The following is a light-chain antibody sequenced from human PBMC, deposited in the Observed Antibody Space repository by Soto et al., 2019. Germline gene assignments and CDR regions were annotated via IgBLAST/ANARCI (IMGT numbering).Light chain of an antibody. CDR3: QQSYGTPIT. J-gene: IGKJ5*01. Sequence: DIQMTQSPSSMSASVGDRVTITCRASQSISRYLNWYQQKLGKAPNLLIYVASSLQSEVPSRFSGSGSGTDFTLTITSLKPEDFETYYCQQSYGTPITFGQGTRLEIK. CDR2: VAS. V-gene: IGKV1-39*01. CDR1: QSISRY.